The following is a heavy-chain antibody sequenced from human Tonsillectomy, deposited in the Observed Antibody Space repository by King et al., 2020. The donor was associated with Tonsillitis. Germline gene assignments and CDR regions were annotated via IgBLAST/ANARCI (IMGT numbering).Heavy chain of an antibody. CDR1: GFTFSSYT. CDR2: ISYDGSDK. V-gene: IGHV3-30*01. Sequence: VQLVESGGGVVQPGRSLRLSCAASGFTFSSYTMHWVRQAPGKGLEWVTLISYDGSDKYYADSVKGRFTISRDNSKNTVSLQMDSLRAEDTAVYYCARAYSGSYYSFDYWGQGTLVTVSS. J-gene: IGHJ4*02. D-gene: IGHD3-10*01. CDR3: ARAYSGSYYSFDY.